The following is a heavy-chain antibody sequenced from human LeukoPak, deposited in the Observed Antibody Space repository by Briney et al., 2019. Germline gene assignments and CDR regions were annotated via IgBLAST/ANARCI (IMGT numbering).Heavy chain of an antibody. CDR1: GFTFSSYSMN. D-gene: IGHD1-20*01. V-gene: IGHV4-39*01. Sequence: PGGSLRLSCAASGFTFSSYSMNWVRQAPGKGLEWIGSIHYSGSTYYNSSLKSRVTISMDTSKNQFSLKLSSVTAADTAVYYCARHGGQYNWSPSDWGQGTLVTVSS. CDR3: ARHGGQYNWSPSD. CDR2: IHYSGST. J-gene: IGHJ4*02.